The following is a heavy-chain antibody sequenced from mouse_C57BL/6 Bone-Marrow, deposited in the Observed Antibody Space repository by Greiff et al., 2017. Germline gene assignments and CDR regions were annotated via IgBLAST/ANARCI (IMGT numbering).Heavy chain of an antibody. Sequence: QVQLQQPGAELVKPGASVKMSCKASGYTFTSYWITWVKQRPGQGLEWIGDIYPGSGSTNYNEKFKSKATLTVDTSSSTAYMQLSSLTSEDSAVYYCAFYYYGSPCYFDYWGQGTPLTVSS. J-gene: IGHJ2*01. CDR2: IYPGSGST. V-gene: IGHV1-55*01. D-gene: IGHD1-1*01. CDR1: GYTFTSYW. CDR3: AFYYYGSPCYFDY.